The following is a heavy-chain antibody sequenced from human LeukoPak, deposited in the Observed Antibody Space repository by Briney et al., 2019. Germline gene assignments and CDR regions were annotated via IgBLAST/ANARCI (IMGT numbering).Heavy chain of an antibody. CDR2: IRSKTYGGTT. D-gene: IGHD6-6*01. Sequence: GGSLRLSCTASGFTFGDYAMNWVRQAPGKGLEWVGFIRSKTYGGTTEYAASVKSRFTISRDDSKSIAYLQMNSLKTEDTAVYYCTRDYGTSSSVYYFDHWGQGILVTVSS. CDR1: GFTFGDYA. CDR3: TRDYGTSSSVYYFDH. V-gene: IGHV3-49*04. J-gene: IGHJ4*02.